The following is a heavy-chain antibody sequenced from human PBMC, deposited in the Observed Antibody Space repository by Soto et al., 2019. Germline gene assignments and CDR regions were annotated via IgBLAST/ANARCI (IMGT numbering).Heavy chain of an antibody. D-gene: IGHD2-21*02. V-gene: IGHV3-48*04. J-gene: IGHJ4*02. CDR1: GFTLSGYS. CDR2: ISETARNII. CDR3: ARGCSGACWFEY. Sequence: EVQLVESGGGLVQPGGSLRLSCAASGFTLSGYSMQWVRQAPGKGPEWISYISETARNIIYYADSVRGRFTVSRDNAKNSLYLQMNGLRAEDSAVYFCARGCSGACWFEYWGLGTLVTVSS.